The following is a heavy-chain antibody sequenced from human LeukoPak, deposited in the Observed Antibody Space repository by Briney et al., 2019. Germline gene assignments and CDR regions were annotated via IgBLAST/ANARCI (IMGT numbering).Heavy chain of an antibody. Sequence: GESLKISGKGSGYTFTNYWIGWVRQMPGKGLEFMGIIYPGDSDTRYSPSFQGQVTISVDKSINTAYLQWSSLKASDSAMYYSARAGYSNRWDGVDYWGQGTLVTVSS. CDR1: GYTFTNYW. J-gene: IGHJ4*02. CDR3: ARAGYSNRWDGVDY. CDR2: IYPGDSDT. V-gene: IGHV5-51*01. D-gene: IGHD2/OR15-2a*01.